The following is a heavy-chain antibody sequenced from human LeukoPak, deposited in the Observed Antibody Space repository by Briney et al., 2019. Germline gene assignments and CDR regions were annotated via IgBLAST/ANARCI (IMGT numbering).Heavy chain of an antibody. CDR2: IYPGDSDT. CDR1: GYSFTGYW. V-gene: IGHV5-51*01. J-gene: IGHJ5*02. CDR3: AKAHYDFWSGYLYSWFDP. D-gene: IGHD3-3*01. Sequence: GESLKISCKGSGYSFTGYWIGWVRQMPGKGLELMGIIYPGDSDTRYSPSLQGQVTISADKSISTAYLQWSSLKASDTAMYYCAKAHYDFWSGYLYSWFDPWGQGTLVTVSS.